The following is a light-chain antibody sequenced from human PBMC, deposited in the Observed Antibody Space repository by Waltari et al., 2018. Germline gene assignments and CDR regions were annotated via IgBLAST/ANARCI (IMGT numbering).Light chain of an antibody. CDR3: LLQMPGGIWV. CDR1: SGSVSTHNY. J-gene: IGLJ3*02. Sequence: QTVVTQEPSLSISPGGTVTVTCGLSSGSVSTHNYPIWYRQTPGQTPRTLIYKTDIRSSGVPDRFSGSILGTKAALTLTGAQADDEDDYYCLLQMPGGIWVFGGGTKLTVL. CDR2: KTD. V-gene: IGLV8-61*01.